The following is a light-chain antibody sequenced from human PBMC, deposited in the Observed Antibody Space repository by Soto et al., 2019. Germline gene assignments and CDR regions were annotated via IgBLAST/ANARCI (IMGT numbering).Light chain of an antibody. CDR2: AAS. J-gene: IGKJ2*02. V-gene: IGKV1-39*01. CDR3: QQTYSSPCT. Sequence: DLQMTQSPSSLSASVGDRVTITCRASQSISTDLNWYQQKPGKAPKLLIYAASSLQGGVPSRFSGSGSGTDFTLTISSLQPEDFATYYCQQTYSSPCTFGQGTKLEIK. CDR1: QSISTD.